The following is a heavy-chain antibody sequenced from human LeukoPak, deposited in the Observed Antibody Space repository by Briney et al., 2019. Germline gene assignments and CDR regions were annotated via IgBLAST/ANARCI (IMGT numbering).Heavy chain of an antibody. CDR2: IYSGGST. CDR3: ARDVNLLFFDV. CDR1: GFTVSSNY. D-gene: IGHD2-21*01. V-gene: IGHV3-66*01. Sequence: GGSLRLSCAASGFTVSSNYMSWVRQGPGKGLEWVSIIYSGGSTYYADSVKGRFTISRDNSKNTLYLQMNSLRAEDTAVYYCARDVNLLFFDVWGRGTLVTVSS. J-gene: IGHJ2*01.